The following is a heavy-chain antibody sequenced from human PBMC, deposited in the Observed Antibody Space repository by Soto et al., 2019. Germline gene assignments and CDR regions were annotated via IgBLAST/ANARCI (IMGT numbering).Heavy chain of an antibody. J-gene: IGHJ4*02. Sequence: LGGSRRLSCAASGFTFSNAWMNWVRQAPGKGLEWVGRIKSKTDGGTTDYAAPVKGRFTISRDDSKNTLYLQMNSLKTEGTAVYYCTTESDYDLWSGSQYYFDYWGQGTLVTVSS. D-gene: IGHD3-3*01. CDR1: GFTFSNAW. V-gene: IGHV3-15*07. CDR3: TTESDYDLWSGSQYYFDY. CDR2: IKSKTDGGTT.